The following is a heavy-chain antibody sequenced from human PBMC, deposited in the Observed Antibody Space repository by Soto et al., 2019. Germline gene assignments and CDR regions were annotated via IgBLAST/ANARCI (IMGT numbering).Heavy chain of an antibody. CDR2: ISGSGGST. CDR3: AKDQDYDFWSGYDAFDI. V-gene: IGHV3-23*01. D-gene: IGHD3-3*01. Sequence: GGSLRLSCAASGFTFSSYAMSWVRQAPGKGLEWVSAISGSGGSTYYADSVKGRFTISRDNSKNMLYLQMNSLRAEDTAVYYCAKDQDYDFWSGYDAFDIWGQGTMVTVSS. J-gene: IGHJ3*02. CDR1: GFTFSSYA.